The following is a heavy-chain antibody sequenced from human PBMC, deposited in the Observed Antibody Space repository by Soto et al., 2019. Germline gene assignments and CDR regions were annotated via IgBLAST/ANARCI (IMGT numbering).Heavy chain of an antibody. CDR3: ARELDTYGMDV. D-gene: IGHD5-18*01. Sequence: SETLSLTCAFSGGSISTGSSSWSWIRQPPGKGLEWIGYIYRSGSTYYNASLKGRVIISSDRSKNQFSLKVSSVTAADTAVYYCARELDTYGMDVWGQGTTVTVSS. V-gene: IGHV4-30-2*01. CDR1: GGSISTGSSS. J-gene: IGHJ6*02. CDR2: IYRSGST.